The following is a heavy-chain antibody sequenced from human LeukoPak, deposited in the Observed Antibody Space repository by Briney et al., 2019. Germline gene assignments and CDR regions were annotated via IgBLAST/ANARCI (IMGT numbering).Heavy chain of an antibody. V-gene: IGHV4-39*01. CDR3: ARQILFHSERWLQFFDY. Sequence: GSLRLSCAASAFSVSINFMSWVRQVPGKGLEWIGSIYSGSIYYNPSLKSRVTISVDTSKNQFSLKLSSVTAADTAVYYCARQILFHSERWLQFFDYWGQGILVTVSS. J-gene: IGHJ4*02. CDR2: IYSGSI. D-gene: IGHD5-24*01. CDR1: AFSVSINF.